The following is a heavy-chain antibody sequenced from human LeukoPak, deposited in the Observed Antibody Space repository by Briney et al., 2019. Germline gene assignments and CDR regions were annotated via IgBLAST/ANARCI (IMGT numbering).Heavy chain of an antibody. CDR1: GGSISGYY. CDR2: IYYSGST. J-gene: IGHJ6*02. D-gene: IGHD5-18*01. CDR3: ARDSRAAMEYYYGMDV. Sequence: SETLSLTCTVSGGSISGYYWSWVRQPPGKGLEWIGYIYYSGSTNYNPSLKSRVTISVDTSKNQFSLKLSSVTAADTAVYYCARDSRAAMEYYYGMDVWGQGTTVTVSS. V-gene: IGHV4-59*01.